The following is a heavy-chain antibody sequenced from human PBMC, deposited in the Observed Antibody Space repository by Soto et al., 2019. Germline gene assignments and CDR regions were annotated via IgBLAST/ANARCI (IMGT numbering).Heavy chain of an antibody. J-gene: IGHJ4*02. D-gene: IGHD3-3*01. CDR1: GFTFTNYA. Sequence: GGSLRLSCAASGFTFTNYAMSWVRQAPGKGLEWVSVISGSGAYGGTTYYADSVKGRFSISRDNSKKTLFLQMDSLRAEDTALYYCAKWSVLKTVFWSAIDSWGQGILVTVSS. CDR3: AKWSVLKTVFWSAIDS. V-gene: IGHV3-23*01. CDR2: ISGSGAYGGTT.